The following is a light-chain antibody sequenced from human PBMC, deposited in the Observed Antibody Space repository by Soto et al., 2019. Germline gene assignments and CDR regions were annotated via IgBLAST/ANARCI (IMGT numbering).Light chain of an antibody. CDR1: ESIRSW. J-gene: IGKJ1*01. CDR3: QQYNNYWT. V-gene: IGKV1-5*03. Sequence: IQMTQSPSTLSASVGDRVTITCRASESIRSWLAWYQQKPGKAPKVLLYKASSLESGVPSRFSGSGSGTELTITISSLQPDDFATYYCQQYNNYWTFGQGTKVEIK. CDR2: KAS.